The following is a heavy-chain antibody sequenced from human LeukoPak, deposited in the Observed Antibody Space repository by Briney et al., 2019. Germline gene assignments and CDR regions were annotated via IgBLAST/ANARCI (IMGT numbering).Heavy chain of an antibody. V-gene: IGHV3-30-3*01. CDR3: ARDRSEKWLVRPH. CDR1: GFTLSNYV. Sequence: GGSLRLSCAASGFTLSNYVIHWVRQAPGKGLEWVALISSDGSDNFYADSVRGRFTISRDTSKNMVYLQMNSLRVEDTAVYYCARDRSEKWLVRPHWGQGTRVTVSS. CDR2: ISSDGSDN. D-gene: IGHD6-19*01. J-gene: IGHJ4*02.